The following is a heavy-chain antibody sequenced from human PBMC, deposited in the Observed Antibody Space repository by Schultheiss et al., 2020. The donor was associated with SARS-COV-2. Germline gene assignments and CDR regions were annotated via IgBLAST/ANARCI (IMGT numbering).Heavy chain of an antibody. CDR3: SKGQGDGHPVSMDV. CDR2: ISYDGNNQ. J-gene: IGHJ6*01. D-gene: IGHD3-16*01. CDR1: GFTFSSYG. Sequence: GGSLRLSCAASGFTFSSYGMHWVRQAPGKGLEWVAVISYDGNNQYYADSVKGRFTISRDNSKNTLYLQMNSLRAEDTAVYYRSKGQGDGHPVSMDVLGQGNTVTVSS. V-gene: IGHV3-30*18.